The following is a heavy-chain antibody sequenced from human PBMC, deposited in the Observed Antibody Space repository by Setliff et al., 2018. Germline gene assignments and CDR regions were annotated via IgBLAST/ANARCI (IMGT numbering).Heavy chain of an antibody. D-gene: IGHD5-18*01. Sequence: SVKVSCKASGGTFRTYEINWVRQAPGQGFEWMGRIIPMFEKTNYAQKFQGRVTITADQSTSTAYMEMSSLTFEDTAVYYCATIYGYNSLDWYSDLWGRGTLVT. V-gene: IGHV1-69*13. CDR3: ATIYGYNSLDWYSDL. CDR1: GGTFRTYE. CDR2: IIPMFEKT. J-gene: IGHJ2*01.